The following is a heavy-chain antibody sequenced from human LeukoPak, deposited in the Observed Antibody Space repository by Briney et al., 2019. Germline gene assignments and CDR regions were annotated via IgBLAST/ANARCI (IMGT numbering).Heavy chain of an antibody. Sequence: SETLSLTCTVSGGSISSSSYYWGWIRQPPGKGLEWIGSIYYSGSTYYNQSRKRRITISVDTSKNQFSLKLSSVTAADTAVYYCARGAKRYFDLWGRGTLVTVSS. CDR1: GGSISSSSYY. J-gene: IGHJ2*01. CDR2: IYYSGST. V-gene: IGHV4-39*01. CDR3: ARGAKRYFDL.